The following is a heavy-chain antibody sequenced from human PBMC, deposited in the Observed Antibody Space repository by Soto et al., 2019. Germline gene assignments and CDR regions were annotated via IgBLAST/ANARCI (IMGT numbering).Heavy chain of an antibody. CDR1: GGSLSSYY. CDR3: GSVRPSGYVLS. CDR2: VYFSGNT. V-gene: IGHV4-59*01. J-gene: IGHJ5*02. D-gene: IGHD6-25*01. Sequence: QVQLQESGPGLVKPSETLSLTCTVSGGSLSSYYWTWIRQSPGKGLEWIGYVYFSGNTNYNPSLKSRVIISIDTSRNKFSLRLASVTAADTAFYYCGSVRPSGYVLSWGQGTLVTVSS.